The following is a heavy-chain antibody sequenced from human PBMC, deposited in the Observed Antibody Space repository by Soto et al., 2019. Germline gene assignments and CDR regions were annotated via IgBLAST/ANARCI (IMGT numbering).Heavy chain of an antibody. D-gene: IGHD1-26*01. CDR2: ISASGGRT. V-gene: IGHV3-23*01. J-gene: IGHJ6*02. Sequence: PGGSLRLSCSASGFTFNTYAMSWVRQAPGRRLEWVSTISASGGRTYYADSVKGRFTVSRDNSQNTLRLDMDSLRAEDTALYYCAKDHLPVGDYYYGVDVWGQGTTGTV. CDR1: GFTFNTYA. CDR3: AKDHLPVGDYYYGVDV.